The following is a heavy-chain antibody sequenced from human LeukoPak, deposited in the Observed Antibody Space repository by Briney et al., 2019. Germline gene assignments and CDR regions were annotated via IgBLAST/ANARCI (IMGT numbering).Heavy chain of an antibody. Sequence: GGSLRLSCAASGFTVSSSYMSWVRQAPGKGLEWVSMLYSGGTTYYAASVKGRFTISRDNSKNSLYLQMNSLRAEDTAVYYCARGHIAVAGHYGAGPSDSWGQGTLVTVSS. CDR1: GFTVSSSY. CDR2: LYSGGTT. D-gene: IGHD6-19*01. V-gene: IGHV3-53*01. CDR3: ARGHIAVAGHYGAGPSDS. J-gene: IGHJ4*02.